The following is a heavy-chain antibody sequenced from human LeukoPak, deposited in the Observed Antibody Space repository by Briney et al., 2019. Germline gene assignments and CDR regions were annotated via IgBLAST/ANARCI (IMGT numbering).Heavy chain of an antibody. D-gene: IGHD1-7*01. CDR3: ARGDNWNYNPFDY. CDR1: GYTFTSYY. CDR2: INPNSGGT. J-gene: IGHJ4*02. V-gene: IGHV1-2*02. Sequence: ASVKVSCKASGYTFTSYYMQGVRQAPGQGFECMGWINPNSGGTNYAQKFQGRVTMTRDTSISTAYMELSRLRSDDTAVYYCARGDNWNYNPFDYWGQGTLVTVSS.